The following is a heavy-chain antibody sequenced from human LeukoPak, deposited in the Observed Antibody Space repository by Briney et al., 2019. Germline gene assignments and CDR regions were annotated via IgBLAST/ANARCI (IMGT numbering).Heavy chain of an antibody. CDR1: GFNFSDYY. J-gene: IGHJ4*02. V-gene: IGHV3-11*01. CDR3: ARGKRRFDY. Sequence: RPGGSLRLSCAASGFNFSDYYMSWIRQAPGKGLEWVPYISSSGFSTYYAGSVKGRFTISRDNARNSLYLQMNSLAPEDTALYYCARGKRRFDYWGQGTLVPVSS. CDR2: ISSSGFST.